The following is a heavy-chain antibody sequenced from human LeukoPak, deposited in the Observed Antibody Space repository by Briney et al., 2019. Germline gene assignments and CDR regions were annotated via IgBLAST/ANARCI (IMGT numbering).Heavy chain of an antibody. CDR1: GFTFDDYA. J-gene: IGHJ4*02. V-gene: IGHV3-9*01. CDR2: ISWNSGSI. Sequence: GGSLRLSCAASGFTFDDYAMHWVRQAPGKGLEWVSGISWNSGSIGYADSVKGRFTISRDNAKNSLYLQMNSLRAEDTALYYCAKGTAVVTYYFDYWGQGTLVTVSS. D-gene: IGHD2-21*02. CDR3: AKGTAVVTYYFDY.